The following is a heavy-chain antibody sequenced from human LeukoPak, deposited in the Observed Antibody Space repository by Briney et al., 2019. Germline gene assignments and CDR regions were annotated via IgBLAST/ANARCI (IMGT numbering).Heavy chain of an antibody. Sequence: ASVKVSCKASGGTFSSYAISWVRQAPGQGLEWMGWISAYNGNTNYAQKLQGRVTMTTDTSTSTAYMELRSLRSDDTAVYYCARVFQLLYAYAFDIWGQGTMVTVSS. D-gene: IGHD2-2*02. CDR2: ISAYNGNT. V-gene: IGHV1-18*01. CDR1: GGTFSSYA. J-gene: IGHJ3*02. CDR3: ARVFQLLYAYAFDI.